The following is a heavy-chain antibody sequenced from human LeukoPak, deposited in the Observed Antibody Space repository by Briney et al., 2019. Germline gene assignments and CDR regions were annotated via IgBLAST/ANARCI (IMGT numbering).Heavy chain of an antibody. V-gene: IGHV4-38-2*02. CDR2: VYHVGTT. J-gene: IGHJ6*03. CDR1: GYSISSGYF. D-gene: IGHD6-13*01. Sequence: KASETLSLTCTVSGYSISSGYFWGWIRQPPGKGLEWIGVYHVGTTDYNPSLKSRVTISVDRSKNQMSLKLSSVTAADTAVYYCARDRVGQQLVGRKYYYYYMDVWGKGNTVTISS. CDR3: ARDRVGQQLVGRKYYYYYMDV.